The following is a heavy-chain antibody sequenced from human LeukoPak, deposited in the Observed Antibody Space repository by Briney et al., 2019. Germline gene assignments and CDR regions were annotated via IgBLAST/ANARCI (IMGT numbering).Heavy chain of an antibody. CDR3: TRDGPVVTPDY. CDR2: TRSKAYGGTT. J-gene: IGHJ4*02. CDR1: GFTFGDYA. V-gene: IGHV3-49*03. Sequence: PGGSLRLSCTASGFTFGDYAMSWFRQAPGKGLEWVGFTRSKAYGGTTEYAASVKGRFTISRDDSKSFAYLQMNSLKTEDTAVYYCTRDGPVVTPDYWGQGTLVTVSS. D-gene: IGHD4-23*01.